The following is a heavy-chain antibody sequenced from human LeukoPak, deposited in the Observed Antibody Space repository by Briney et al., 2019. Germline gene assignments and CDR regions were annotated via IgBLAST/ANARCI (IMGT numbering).Heavy chain of an antibody. CDR3: ARATTSSRTYYYYYGMDV. V-gene: IGHV3-33*01. J-gene: IGHJ6*02. CDR1: GFAFSSYG. D-gene: IGHD1-1*01. Sequence: GRSLRLSCAASGFAFSSYGMHWVRQAPGKGLEWVAVIWYDGSNKYYADSVKGRFTISRDNSKNTLYLQMNSLRAEDTAVYYCARATTSSRTYYYYYGMDVWGQGTTATVSS. CDR2: IWYDGSNK.